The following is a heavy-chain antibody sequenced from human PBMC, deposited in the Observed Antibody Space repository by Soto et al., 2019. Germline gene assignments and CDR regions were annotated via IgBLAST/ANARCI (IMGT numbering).Heavy chain of an antibody. D-gene: IGHD3-22*01. CDR1: GYSFTNYW. CDR2: IYPGDSDT. J-gene: IGHJ4*02. Sequence: GESLKISCKGSGYSFTNYWIAWVRQVPGKGLEWMGIIYPGDSDTKYSPSFEGQVTISADRSISTAYLQWSSLKASDTAMYYCARRRPYSYDYTGYLDYWGQGTLVTVSS. V-gene: IGHV5-51*01. CDR3: ARRRPYSYDYTGYLDY.